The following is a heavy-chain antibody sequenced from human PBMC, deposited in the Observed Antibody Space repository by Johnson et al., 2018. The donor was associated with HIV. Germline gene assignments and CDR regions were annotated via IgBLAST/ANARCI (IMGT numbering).Heavy chain of an antibody. CDR3: AKGVRGSSCYDAFDI. J-gene: IGHJ3*02. D-gene: IGHD6-6*01. CDR1: GFTFSDCA. V-gene: IGHV3-23*04. Sequence: VQLVESGGGLVQPRGSLRLSCAASGFTFSDCAMSWVRQGPGKGLEWVSAITVSGDKTYYADSVKGRFTISRDNSKNTLYLQMTSLRADDTAVYYCAKGVRGSSCYDAFDIWGQGTMVTVS. CDR2: ITVSGDKT.